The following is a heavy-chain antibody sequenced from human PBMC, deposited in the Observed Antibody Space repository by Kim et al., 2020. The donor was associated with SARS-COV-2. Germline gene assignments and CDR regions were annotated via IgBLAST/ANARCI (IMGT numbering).Heavy chain of an antibody. CDR3: ARGRGTMSVDY. V-gene: IGHV3-64*01. Sequence: GGSLRLPCAASGFTFSNYAIHWVRQAPGKGLEYVSAISGNGGSTYYANSVKGRFTISRDNSKNTLYLQMGSLRVEDMAVYYCARGRGTMSVDYWGQGTLVTVSS. CDR1: GFTFSNYA. CDR2: ISGNGGST. J-gene: IGHJ4*02. D-gene: IGHD3-10*02.